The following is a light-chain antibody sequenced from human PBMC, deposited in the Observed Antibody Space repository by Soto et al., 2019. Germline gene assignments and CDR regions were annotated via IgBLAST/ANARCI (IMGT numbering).Light chain of an antibody. Sequence: EIVMTQSPGTLSVSPGERATLSCMASQSVRSNLAWYQQKPGQAHRLLIYGASTRATGIPAGLSGSGSGTEFSLTIRSLEPEDFAVYYCQQRSNWPITFGLGTRLEIK. CDR3: QQRSNWPIT. CDR2: GAS. V-gene: IGKV3-15*01. CDR1: QSVRSN. J-gene: IGKJ5*01.